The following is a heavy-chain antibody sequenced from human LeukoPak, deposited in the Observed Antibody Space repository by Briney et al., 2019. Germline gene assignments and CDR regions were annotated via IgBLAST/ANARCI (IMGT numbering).Heavy chain of an antibody. CDR1: GLTFSSYW. D-gene: IGHD6-13*01. Sequence: PGGSLRLSCAASGLTFSSYWMSWVRQAPGKGLEWVANIKQDGSEKYYVDSVKGRFTISRDNAKNSLYLQMNSLRAEDTAVYYCARDSAAGRSVGDWGQGTLVTVSS. CDR2: IKQDGSEK. J-gene: IGHJ4*02. CDR3: ARDSAAGRSVGD. V-gene: IGHV3-7*01.